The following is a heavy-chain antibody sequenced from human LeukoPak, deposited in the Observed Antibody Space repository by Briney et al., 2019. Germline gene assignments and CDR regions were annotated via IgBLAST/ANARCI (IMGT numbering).Heavy chain of an antibody. Sequence: GGSLRLSCAASGFTFDDYAMHWVRQAPGKGLEWVSGISWNSGSIGYADSVKGRFTISRDNAKNSLYLQMNSLRVEDTAVYYCARGLSTTPNWFDPWGQGTLITVSS. CDR1: GFTFDDYA. D-gene: IGHD2-2*01. V-gene: IGHV3-9*01. CDR2: ISWNSGSI. CDR3: ARGLSTTPNWFDP. J-gene: IGHJ5*02.